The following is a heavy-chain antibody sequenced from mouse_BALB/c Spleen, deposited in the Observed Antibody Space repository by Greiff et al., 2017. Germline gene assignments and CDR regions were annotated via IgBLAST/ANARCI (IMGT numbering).Heavy chain of an antibody. CDR2: IDPYYGGT. CDR3: ARHYYGSSHWYFDV. D-gene: IGHD1-1*01. J-gene: IGHJ1*01. CDR1: GYSFTGYN. Sequence: VQLKESGPELEKPGASVKISCKASGYSFTGYNMNWVKQSNGKSLEWIGNIDPYYGGTSYNQKFKGKATLTVDKSSSTAYMQLKSLTSEDSAVYYCARHYYGSSHWYFDVWGAGTTVTVSS. V-gene: IGHV1-39*01.